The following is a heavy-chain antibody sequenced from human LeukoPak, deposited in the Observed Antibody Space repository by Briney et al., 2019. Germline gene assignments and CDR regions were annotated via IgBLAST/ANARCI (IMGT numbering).Heavy chain of an antibody. D-gene: IGHD5-12*01. CDR2: ISYDGSNK. Sequence: GRSLRLSCAASGFTFSSYAMHWVRQAPGKGLEWVAVISYDGSNKYYADSVKGRFTISRDNSKNTLYLQMNSLRAEDTAVYYCARDSAYSGYDPAFDIWGQGTMVTVSS. V-gene: IGHV3-30*04. CDR1: GFTFSSYA. J-gene: IGHJ3*02. CDR3: ARDSAYSGYDPAFDI.